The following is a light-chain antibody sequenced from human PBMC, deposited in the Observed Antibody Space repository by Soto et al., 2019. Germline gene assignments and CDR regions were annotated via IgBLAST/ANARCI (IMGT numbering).Light chain of an antibody. V-gene: IGKV3-20*01. CDR3: HQYGSSPWT. J-gene: IGKJ1*01. CDR1: QTVTKSY. Sequence: EIVLTQSPATLSLSPGERATLSCRASQTVTKSYLAWYQQKPGQAPRLLHYGGFSRVTGIPDRFSGSGSGTDFNLTISRLEPEDFAVYYCHQYGSSPWTFGQGTKVDIK. CDR2: GGF.